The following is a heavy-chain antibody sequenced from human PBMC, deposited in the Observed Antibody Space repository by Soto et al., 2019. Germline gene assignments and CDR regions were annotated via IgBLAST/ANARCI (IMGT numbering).Heavy chain of an antibody. Sequence: GGPMRLPCAASGFTFISYDRHRILQATRKGLEWVSAIGTAGDTYYPGSVKGRFTISRENAKNSLDLEMNSLRAEDTAVYYCAREDSSGWLTYDYWGQGTLVTVSS. J-gene: IGHJ4*02. D-gene: IGHD6-19*01. V-gene: IGHV3-13*01. CDR3: AREDSSGWLTYDY. CDR2: IGTAGDT. CDR1: GFTFISYD.